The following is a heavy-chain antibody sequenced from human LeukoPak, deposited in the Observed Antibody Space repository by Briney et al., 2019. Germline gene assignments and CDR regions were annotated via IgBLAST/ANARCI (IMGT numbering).Heavy chain of an antibody. D-gene: IGHD2/OR15-2a*01. Sequence: MAWINPNTGDTRYLQKFQGRVTVTRDTSISTVYMELNNLRFDDTAVYYCARGRSISNVNDPPVDYWGQGTLVSVSS. CDR2: INPNTGDT. J-gene: IGHJ4*02. V-gene: IGHV1-2*02. CDR3: ARGRSISNVNDPPVDY.